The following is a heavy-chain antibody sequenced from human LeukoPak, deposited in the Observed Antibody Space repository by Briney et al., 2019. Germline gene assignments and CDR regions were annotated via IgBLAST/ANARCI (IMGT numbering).Heavy chain of an antibody. CDR1: GFTFSSYS. CDR2: ISGSGGST. CDR3: AKDYGGNLIFDY. V-gene: IGHV3-23*01. Sequence: GSLRLSCAASGFTFSSYSMSWVRQAPGKGLEWVSAISGSGGSTYYADSVKGRFTISRDNSKNTLYLQMNSLRAEDTAVYYCAKDYGGNLIFDYWGQGTLVTVSS. J-gene: IGHJ4*02. D-gene: IGHD4-23*01.